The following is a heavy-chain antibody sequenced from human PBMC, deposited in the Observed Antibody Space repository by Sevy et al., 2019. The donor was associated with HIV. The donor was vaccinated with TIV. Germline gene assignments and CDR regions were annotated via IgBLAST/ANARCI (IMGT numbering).Heavy chain of an antibody. CDR3: ARGARGGGVDV. CDR2: IYSSGRT. V-gene: IGHV4-4*07. Sequence: SETLSLTCTVSGGSISTDSWNWIRQPAGKGLEWFGRIYSSGRTNYNPALKSQVTMSVDTSKNQFSLKLRSVTAADTAVYYCARGARGGGVDVWGQGTTVTVSS. D-gene: IGHD3-10*01. J-gene: IGHJ6*02. CDR1: GGSISTDS.